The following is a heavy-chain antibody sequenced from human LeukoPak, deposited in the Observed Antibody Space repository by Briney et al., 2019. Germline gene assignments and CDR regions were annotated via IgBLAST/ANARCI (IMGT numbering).Heavy chain of an antibody. D-gene: IGHD3-22*01. CDR1: GYTLTELS. CDR3: ATADNYYDSSGYSE. J-gene: IGHJ4*02. Sequence: GASVKVSCKVSGYTLTELSMHWVRQACGKGVEWMGGFDPEDGETIYAQKFQGRVTMTEDTSTDTAYMELSSLRSEDTAVYYCATADNYYDSSGYSEWGQGTLVTVSS. CDR2: FDPEDGET. V-gene: IGHV1-24*01.